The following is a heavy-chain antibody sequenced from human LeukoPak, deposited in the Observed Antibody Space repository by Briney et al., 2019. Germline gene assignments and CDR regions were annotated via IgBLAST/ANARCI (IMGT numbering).Heavy chain of an antibody. CDR3: TTDPGPGTTGTVWFDP. V-gene: IGHV3-15*01. J-gene: IGHJ5*02. CDR2: IKSKTDGGTT. D-gene: IGHD1-1*01. Sequence: PGGSLRLSCAASGFTFTNAWMSWVRQAPGKGLEWVGRIKSKTDGGTTDYAAPVKGRFTISRDDSKNRLYLQMNSLKTEDTAVYYCTTDPGPGTTGTVWFDPWGQGTLVTVSS. CDR1: GFTFTNAW.